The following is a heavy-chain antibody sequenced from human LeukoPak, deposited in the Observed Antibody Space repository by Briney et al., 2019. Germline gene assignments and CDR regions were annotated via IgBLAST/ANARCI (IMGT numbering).Heavy chain of an antibody. V-gene: IGHV3-30*04. CDR2: ISYDGSNK. CDR3: ARTPPYYDSSGDAFDI. J-gene: IGHJ3*02. D-gene: IGHD3-22*01. Sequence: PGGSLRLSCAASGFTFSTYAMHWVRQAPGKGLEWVAVISYDGSNKYYADSVKGRFTISRDNSKNTLYLQMNSLRAEDTAVYYCARTPPYYDSSGDAFDIWGQGTMVTVSS. CDR1: GFTFSTYA.